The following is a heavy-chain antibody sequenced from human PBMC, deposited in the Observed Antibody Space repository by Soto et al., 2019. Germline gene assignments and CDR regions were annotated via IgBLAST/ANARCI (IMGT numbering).Heavy chain of an antibody. CDR1: GGTFRSYV. V-gene: IGHV1-69*14. CDR2: IIPMYGIT. CDR3: ARIGTLDWVHAY. D-gene: IGHD3-9*01. Sequence: QVQLVQSGAEVKKPGSSVKVSCKASGGTFRSYVTSWVRQAPGQGLEWLGGIIPMYGITYYASTLQGRVTVSADKCMSTAFMGRRSPGSEDTAGYYCARIGTLDWVHAYWGQGARVTVSS. J-gene: IGHJ4*02.